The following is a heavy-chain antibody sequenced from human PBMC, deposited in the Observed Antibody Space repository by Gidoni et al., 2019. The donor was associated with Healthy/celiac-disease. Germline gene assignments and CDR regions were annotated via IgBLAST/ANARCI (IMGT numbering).Heavy chain of an antibody. J-gene: IGHJ4*02. V-gene: IGHV3-30-3*01. CDR1: GFTFSSYA. CDR3: ARGDSTFDY. D-gene: IGHD1-1*01. CDR2: ISYDGSNK. Sequence: QVQLVESGGGVVQPGRSLRLSCSASGFTFSSYAMHWVRQAPGKGLEGVAVISYDGSNKYYADSVKGRFTISRDNSKNTLYLQMNSLRAEDTAVYYCARGDSTFDYWGQGTLVTVSS.